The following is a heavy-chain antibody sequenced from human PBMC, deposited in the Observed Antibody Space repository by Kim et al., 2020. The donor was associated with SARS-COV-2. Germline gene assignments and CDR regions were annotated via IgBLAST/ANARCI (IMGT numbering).Heavy chain of an antibody. D-gene: IGHD2-15*01. V-gene: IGHV1-18*01. CDR2: ISAYNGNT. CDR3: ARGGQGYCSGGSCYSYYYYGMDV. Sequence: ASVKVSCKASGYTFTSYGISWVRQAPGQGLEWMGWISAYNGNTNYAQKLQGRVTMTTDTSTNTAYMELRSLGSDDTAVYYCARGGQGYCSGGSCYSYYYYGMDVWGQGTPVPVSS. J-gene: IGHJ6*02. CDR1: GYTFTSYG.